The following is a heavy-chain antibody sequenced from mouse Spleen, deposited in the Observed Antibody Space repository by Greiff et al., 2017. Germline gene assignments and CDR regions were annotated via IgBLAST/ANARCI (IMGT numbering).Heavy chain of an antibody. CDR1: GYTFTDYN. D-gene: IGHD2-4*01. J-gene: IGHJ4*01. Sequence: VQLQQSGPELVKPGASVKMSCKASGYTFTDYNMHWVKQSHGKSLEWIGYINPNNGGTSYNQKFKGKATLTVNKSSSTAYMELRSLTSEDSAVYYCARWGIYYDYAMDYWGQGTSVTVSS. CDR2: INPNNGGT. CDR3: ARWGIYYDYAMDY. V-gene: IGHV1-22*01.